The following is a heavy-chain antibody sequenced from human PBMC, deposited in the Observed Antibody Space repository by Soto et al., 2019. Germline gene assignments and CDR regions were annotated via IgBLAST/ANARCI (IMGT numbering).Heavy chain of an antibody. CDR2: LYVSGST. J-gene: IGHJ6*02. V-gene: IGHV4-4*07. CDR3: VRDCSGGGCYSDYGMDV. CDR1: GDSISSFY. Sequence: QVQLQESGPGLVKPSETLSLTCTVSGDSISSFYWSWIRQTAGKGLEWIGRLYVSGSTDYDPSLKSRVSMSADRSKNQFSLKLTCVTAADTAVYYCVRDCSGGGCYSDYGMDVWGQGTTVTVSS. D-gene: IGHD2-15*01.